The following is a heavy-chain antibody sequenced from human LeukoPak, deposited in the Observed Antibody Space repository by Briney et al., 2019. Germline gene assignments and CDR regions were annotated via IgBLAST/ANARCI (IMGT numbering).Heavy chain of an antibody. CDR1: GFTFSSYA. CDR2: ISYDGSNK. J-gene: IGHJ6*02. V-gene: IGHV3-30*04. CDR3: ARDKFSSWYQKFYYYYYGMDV. D-gene: IGHD6-13*01. Sequence: GGSLRLSCAASGFTFSSYAMHWVRQAPGKGLEWVAVISYDGSNKYYADSVKGRFTISRDNSKNTLYLQMNSLRAEDTAVYYCARDKFSSWYQKFYYYYYGMDVWGQGTTVTVSS.